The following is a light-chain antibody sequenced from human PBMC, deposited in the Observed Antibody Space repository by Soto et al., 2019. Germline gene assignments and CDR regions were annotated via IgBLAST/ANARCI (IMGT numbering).Light chain of an antibody. Sequence: EVVLTQSPGTLSLSPGERTTLSCRASQRISSSYLAWYQQKPGQAPRLLIYAASSRATGIPDRFSGSGSGTDFTLTISRLESEDCAMYYCQQYGSSRWTFGQGTKVEIK. V-gene: IGKV3-20*01. CDR2: AAS. J-gene: IGKJ1*01. CDR1: QRISSSY. CDR3: QQYGSSRWT.